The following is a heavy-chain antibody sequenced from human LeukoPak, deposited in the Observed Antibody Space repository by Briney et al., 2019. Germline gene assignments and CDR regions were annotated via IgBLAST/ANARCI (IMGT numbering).Heavy chain of an antibody. CDR1: GGSNRSSSAY. J-gene: IGHJ4*02. CDR3: VSPRGFSYGYFDY. V-gene: IGHV4-39*01. Sequence: SDTLSLTCTVSGGSNRSSSAYWRWIRQPPGKGLEWIVSIYYSKNTYYNPSLKSRVTISADTSKNQFSLTLGSVSATDTAVYYCVSPRGFSYGYFDYWGQGTLVTVSS. D-gene: IGHD5-18*01. CDR2: IYYSKNT.